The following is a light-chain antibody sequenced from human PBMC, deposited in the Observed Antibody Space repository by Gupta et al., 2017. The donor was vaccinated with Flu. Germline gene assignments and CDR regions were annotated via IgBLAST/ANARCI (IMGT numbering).Light chain of an antibody. CDR3: RQHKNSPFT. J-gene: IGKJ3*01. V-gene: IGKV1-17*01. CDR1: QDIGDD. CDR2: AAS. Sequence: DIQMTQSPSPLSASVGDRVTITCRASQDIGDDLGWYQQKPGKAPRRLIYAASTWQSEVPSRFSGSGYGTEFTLTISSLQPEDFATYYCRQHKNSPFTFGHGTKVDSK.